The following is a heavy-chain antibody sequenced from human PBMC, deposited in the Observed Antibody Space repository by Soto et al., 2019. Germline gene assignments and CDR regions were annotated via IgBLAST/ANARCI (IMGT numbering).Heavy chain of an antibody. J-gene: IGHJ6*02. CDR1: GFTFSDYY. Sequence: GGSLRLSCADSGFTFSDYYMSWIRQAPGNGLAWVSYISSSSYTNYADSVKGRLTISRDTAKNSLYLQMNSLRAEDTAVYYCAKSITMIVVALYYYYYGMDVWGQGTTVTSP. CDR2: ISSSSYT. V-gene: IGHV3-11*06. CDR3: AKSITMIVVALYYYYYGMDV. D-gene: IGHD3-22*01.